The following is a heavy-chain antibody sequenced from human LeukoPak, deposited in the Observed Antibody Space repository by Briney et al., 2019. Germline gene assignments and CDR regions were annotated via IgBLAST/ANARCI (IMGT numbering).Heavy chain of an antibody. D-gene: IGHD3-22*01. CDR2: IYSGGNT. Sequence: GGSLRLSCAASGFTVSTNYMSWVRQAPGKGLEWVSVIYSGGNTYYADSVKGRFTISRDNARNLLYLQMNSLRVEDTAVYYCARDLGYDSRGYFHYFDYWGQGSLVTVSS. CDR1: GFTVSTNY. V-gene: IGHV3-53*01. CDR3: ARDLGYDSRGYFHYFDY. J-gene: IGHJ4*02.